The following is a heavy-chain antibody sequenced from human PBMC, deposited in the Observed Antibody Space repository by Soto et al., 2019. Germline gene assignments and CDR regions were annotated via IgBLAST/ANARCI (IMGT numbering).Heavy chain of an antibody. CDR3: ARGIPYGDYIMGAFDI. CDR1: GFTFSDHY. J-gene: IGHJ3*02. V-gene: IGHV3-72*01. D-gene: IGHD4-17*01. Sequence: EEQLVESGGGLVQPGGSLRLSCAASGFTFSDHYMDWVRQAPGKGLEWVGRIKDKANSYTTEYAASVKGRFTISRDDSKNSLYLQMKSLKTEDTAVYYCARGIPYGDYIMGAFDIWGQGTIVTVSS. CDR2: IKDKANSYTT.